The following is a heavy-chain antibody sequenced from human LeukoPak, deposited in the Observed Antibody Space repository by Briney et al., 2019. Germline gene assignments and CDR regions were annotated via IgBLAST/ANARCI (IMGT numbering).Heavy chain of an antibody. CDR3: ARVGYYGSGSYYKPPGYFDY. V-gene: IGHV3-21*04. CDR2: ISSSSSHI. Sequence: GGSLRLSCAASGFTFGSYTMNWVRQPPGKGLEWVSSISSSSSHINYADSVKGRVTISRDNAKNSLYLQMNSLRAEDTALYYCARVGYYGSGSYYKPPGYFDYWGQGTLVTVSS. D-gene: IGHD3-10*01. CDR1: GFTFGSYT. J-gene: IGHJ4*02.